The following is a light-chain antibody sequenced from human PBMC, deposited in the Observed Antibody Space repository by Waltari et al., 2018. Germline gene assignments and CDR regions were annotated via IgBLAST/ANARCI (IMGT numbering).Light chain of an antibody. Sequence: EVVLTQSPATLSLSPGERATLSCRASQSISSNLAWYQKKPGQTPRLPIYDASNRATGIPARFSGSGSGTDFTLTISSLEPEDFAVYYCQQRSNWPPGFTFGPGTKVDIK. CDR3: QQRSNWPPGFT. V-gene: IGKV3-11*01. J-gene: IGKJ3*01. CDR2: DAS. CDR1: QSISSN.